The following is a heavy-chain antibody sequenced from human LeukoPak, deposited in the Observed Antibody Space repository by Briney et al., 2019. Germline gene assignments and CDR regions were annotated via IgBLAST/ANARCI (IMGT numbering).Heavy chain of an antibody. V-gene: IGHV3-23*01. CDR3: AKVYPRLWFREWTFDY. CDR2: ISGSGGST. Sequence: GGSLRLSCAASGFTFSSYAMSWVRQAPGKGLEWVSAISGSGGSTYYADSVKGRFTISRDNSKNTLYLQMNSLRAEDTAVYYCAKVYPRLWFREWTFDYWGQGTLVTVSS. J-gene: IGHJ4*02. D-gene: IGHD3-10*01. CDR1: GFTFSSYA.